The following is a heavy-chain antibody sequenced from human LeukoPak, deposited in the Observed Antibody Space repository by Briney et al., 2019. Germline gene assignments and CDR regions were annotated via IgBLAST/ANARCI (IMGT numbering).Heavy chain of an antibody. Sequence: GGSLRLSCAASGFTFSSYSMNWVRQAPGKGLEWVSYISSSSSTIYYADSVKGRFTISRDNAKNSLFLQMNSLRAEDTAVYYCARAGYYDSSGYYYQYWGQGTLVTVSS. CDR1: GFTFSSYS. J-gene: IGHJ1*01. V-gene: IGHV3-48*01. CDR3: ARAGYYDSSGYYYQY. CDR2: ISSSSSTI. D-gene: IGHD3-22*01.